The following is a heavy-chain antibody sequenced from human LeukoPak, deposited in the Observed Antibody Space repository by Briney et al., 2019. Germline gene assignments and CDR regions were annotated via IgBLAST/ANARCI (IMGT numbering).Heavy chain of an antibody. Sequence: GGSLRLSCAASGFTFSDYYMSWIRQAPGRGLEWVSYISSSGNNIYYADSVKGRFTISRDNAKNSLYLQMNSLRAEDTAVYYCARDWAGGPHDYWGQGTLVTVSS. CDR3: ARDWAGGPHDY. V-gene: IGHV3-11*04. CDR2: ISSSGNNI. J-gene: IGHJ4*02. CDR1: GFTFSDYY. D-gene: IGHD3-10*01.